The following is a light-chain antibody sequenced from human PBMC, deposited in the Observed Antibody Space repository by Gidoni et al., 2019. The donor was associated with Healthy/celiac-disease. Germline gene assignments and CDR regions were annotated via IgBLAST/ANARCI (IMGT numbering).Light chain of an antibody. CDR3: CSYAGSSTFGADV. Sequence: SALPQPASVSGSPGQSVTTSCTGTSSDVGSYNLVSWYQQHPGKAPKLMIYEVRKRPSGVANRFSGSKSGNTASLTISGLQAEDEADYYCCSYAGSSTFGADVFGTGTKVTVL. V-gene: IGLV2-23*02. J-gene: IGLJ1*01. CDR1: SSDVGSYNL. CDR2: EVR.